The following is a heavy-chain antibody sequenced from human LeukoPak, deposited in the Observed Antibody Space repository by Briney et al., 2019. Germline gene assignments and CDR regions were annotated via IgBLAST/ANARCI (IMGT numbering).Heavy chain of an antibody. CDR1: GFTFSSYC. V-gene: IGHV3-21*01. J-gene: IGHJ4*02. CDR3: ARDPSRPYCSGGSCYSSKLSFYY. CDR2: ISSSRSYI. D-gene: IGHD2-15*01. Sequence: GGSLRLSCAVSGFTFSSYCMNWVRQAPGKGLEWVSSISSSRSYIYYAASVRGRSIFSRDNAKNSLYLQMNSLRAEDTAVYYCARDPSRPYCSGGSCYSSKLSFYYWGQGTLVTVSS.